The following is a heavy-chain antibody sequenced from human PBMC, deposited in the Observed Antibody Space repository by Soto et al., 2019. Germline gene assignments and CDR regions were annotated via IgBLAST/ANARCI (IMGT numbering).Heavy chain of an antibody. Sequence: PSETLSLTCTVSGGSISSGDYYWSWIRQPPGKGLEWIGYIYYSGSTYYNPSLKSRVTISVDTSKNQFSLKLSSVTAADTAVYYCASMGTATDCSGGSCYARGFDYWGQGTLVTVSS. CDR2: IYYSGST. V-gene: IGHV4-30-4*01. CDR1: GGSISSGDYY. J-gene: IGHJ4*02. D-gene: IGHD2-15*01. CDR3: ASMGTATDCSGGSCYARGFDY.